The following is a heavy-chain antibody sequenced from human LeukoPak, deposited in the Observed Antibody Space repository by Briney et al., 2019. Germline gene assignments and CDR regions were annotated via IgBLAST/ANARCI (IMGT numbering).Heavy chain of an antibody. CDR3: ARHDHEDAFDI. J-gene: IGHJ3*02. D-gene: IGHD3-16*01. CDR2: IYYSGST. CDR1: GYSISSGYY. V-gene: IGHV4-38-2*01. Sequence: PSETLSLTCAVSGYSISSGYYWGWIRQPPGKGLEWIGSIYYSGSTYYNPSLKSRVTISVDTSKNQFSLKLSSVTAADTAVYYCARHDHEDAFDIWGQGTMVTVSS.